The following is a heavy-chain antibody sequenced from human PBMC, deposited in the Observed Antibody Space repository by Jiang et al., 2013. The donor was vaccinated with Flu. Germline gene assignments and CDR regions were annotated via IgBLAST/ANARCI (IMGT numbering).Heavy chain of an antibody. D-gene: IGHD2-8*02. CDR3: ARDFYCPGGGCWDCFDP. J-gene: IGHJ5*02. CDR1: GGTFSNHA. V-gene: IGHV1-18*01. Sequence: CKASGGTFSNHAISWVRHAPGQGLEWMGWISTWNGDTNYAKKIQGRVTMTTDTSTSTAYMELRSLRSDDTAVYYCARDFYCPGGGCWDCFDPWGQGTLVTVSS. CDR2: ISTWNGDT.